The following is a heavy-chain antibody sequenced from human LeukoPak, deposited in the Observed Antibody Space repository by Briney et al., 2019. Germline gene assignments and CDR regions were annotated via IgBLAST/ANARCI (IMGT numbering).Heavy chain of an antibody. CDR2: IKGDGSAK. J-gene: IGHJ3*02. CDR3: ARDRGWIQHDI. V-gene: IGHV3-7*01. Sequence: GGSLRLSCAASGFAFSDSWMTWIRQAPGKGLEWVAFIKGDGSAKKYVDPVKGRFTISRDNAKNSLFLQMNSLRAEDTAVYYCARDRGWIQHDIWGQGTMVTVSS. CDR1: GFAFSDSW. D-gene: IGHD5-18*01.